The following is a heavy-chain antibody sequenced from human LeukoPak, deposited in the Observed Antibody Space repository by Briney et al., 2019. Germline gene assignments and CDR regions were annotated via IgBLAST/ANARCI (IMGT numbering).Heavy chain of an antibody. Sequence: GGSLRLSCAASGFTFSSYAMHWVRQAPGKGLEWVAVISYDGSNKYYADSVKGRFTISRDSSKNTLYLQMNSLRAEDTAVYYCARRKMTTVTTPHYYYYMDVWGKGTTVTVSS. V-gene: IGHV3-30*01. CDR2: ISYDGSNK. CDR1: GFTFSSYA. CDR3: ARRKMTTVTTPHYYYYMDV. D-gene: IGHD4-17*01. J-gene: IGHJ6*03.